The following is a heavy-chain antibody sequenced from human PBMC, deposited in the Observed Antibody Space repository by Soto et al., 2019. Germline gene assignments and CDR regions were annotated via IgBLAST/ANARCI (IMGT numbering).Heavy chain of an antibody. Sequence: ASVKVSCKASGYTFTSYGISWVRQAPGQGLEWMGWISAYNGNTNYAQKLQGRVTMTTDTSTGTAYMELRSLRSDDTAVYYCARAAGGSYFGELLIEYYYYGMDVWGQGTTVTVSS. J-gene: IGHJ6*02. CDR1: GYTFTSYG. CDR2: ISAYNGNT. CDR3: ARAAGGSYFGELLIEYYYYGMDV. V-gene: IGHV1-18*01. D-gene: IGHD1-26*01.